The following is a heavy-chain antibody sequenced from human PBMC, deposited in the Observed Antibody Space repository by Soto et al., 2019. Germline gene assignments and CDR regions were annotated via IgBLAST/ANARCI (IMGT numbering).Heavy chain of an antibody. CDR1: GDSVSSGSSY. D-gene: IGHD1-20*01. J-gene: IGHJ4*02. Sequence: SETLSLACTVSGDSVSSGSSYWSWIRQTPGRGLEWIGCVHESGSTDYNPSLRGRVIISLHTSKSQFSLSLRSATAADTATYYCARGTRALITSFFAYWGQGIPVTVSS. CDR3: ARGTRALITSFFAY. V-gene: IGHV4-61*01. CDR2: VHESGST.